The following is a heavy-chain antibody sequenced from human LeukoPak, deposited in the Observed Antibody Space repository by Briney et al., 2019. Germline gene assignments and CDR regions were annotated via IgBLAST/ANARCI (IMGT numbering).Heavy chain of an antibody. Sequence: SETLSLTCAVYGGSFSGYYWSWIRQPPGKGLEWIGEINDSGSTNYNPSLKSRVTISVDTSKNQFSLKLSSVAAADTAVYYCARGGGDRGVAAAGTIDYWGQGTLVTVSS. CDR3: ARGGGDRGVAAAGTIDY. CDR2: INDSGST. CDR1: GGSFSGYY. J-gene: IGHJ4*02. D-gene: IGHD6-13*01. V-gene: IGHV4-34*01.